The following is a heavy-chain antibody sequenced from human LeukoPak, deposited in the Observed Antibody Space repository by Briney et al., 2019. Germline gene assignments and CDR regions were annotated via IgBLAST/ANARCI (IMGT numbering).Heavy chain of an antibody. Sequence: PGGSLRLSCAASGFTFSSYAMSWVRQAPGKGLEWVSVIYSGGSTYYADSVKGRFTISRDNSKNTLYLQMNSLRAEDTAVYYCARRLRNYYYGMDVWGQGTTVTVSS. CDR3: ARRLRNYYYGMDV. J-gene: IGHJ6*02. V-gene: IGHV3-66*01. D-gene: IGHD3-16*01. CDR1: GFTFSSYA. CDR2: IYSGGST.